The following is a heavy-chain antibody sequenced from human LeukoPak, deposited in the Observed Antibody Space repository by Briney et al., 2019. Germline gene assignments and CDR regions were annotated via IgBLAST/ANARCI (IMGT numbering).Heavy chain of an antibody. CDR1: GGTFSSYA. D-gene: IGHD3-10*01. CDR2: IIPIFGTA. J-gene: IGHJ4*02. V-gene: IGHV1-69*05. CDR3: ARRYGSGSYYSNYFDY. Sequence: ASVKVSCKASGGTFSSYAISWVRQAPGQGLEWMGGIIPIFGTANYARKFQGRVTITTDESTSTAYMELSSLRSEDTAVYYCARRYGSGSYYSNYFDYWGQGTLVTVSS.